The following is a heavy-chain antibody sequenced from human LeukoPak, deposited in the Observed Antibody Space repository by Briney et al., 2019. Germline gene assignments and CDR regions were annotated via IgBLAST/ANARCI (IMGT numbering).Heavy chain of an antibody. CDR1: GGSISSYY. J-gene: IGHJ5*02. Sequence: KPSETLSLTCTVSGGSISSYYWSWIRQPPGKGLEWIGCIYYSGSTNYNPSLKSRVTISVDTSKNQFSLKLTSVTAADTAVYYCARGVVAARFWFDPWGQGTLVTVSS. CDR2: IYYSGST. D-gene: IGHD2-15*01. CDR3: ARGVVAARFWFDP. V-gene: IGHV4-59*01.